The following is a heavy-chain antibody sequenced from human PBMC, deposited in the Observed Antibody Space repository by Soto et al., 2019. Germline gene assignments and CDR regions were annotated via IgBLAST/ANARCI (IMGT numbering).Heavy chain of an antibody. V-gene: IGHV3-23*01. Sequence: EVPLLASGGGLVQPGGSLRLSCVVSGFTSSSYVMSWVRQAPGKGLEWVSTISDDSGVRTHYAESVKGRFTISRDNSKNTLYLQMTSLRAEDTAVYYCAKEGFSSGKAGGFNIWGQGTMVTVSS. J-gene: IGHJ3*02. CDR3: AKEGFSSGKAGGFNI. CDR2: ISDDSGVRT. D-gene: IGHD6-19*01. CDR1: GFTSSSYV.